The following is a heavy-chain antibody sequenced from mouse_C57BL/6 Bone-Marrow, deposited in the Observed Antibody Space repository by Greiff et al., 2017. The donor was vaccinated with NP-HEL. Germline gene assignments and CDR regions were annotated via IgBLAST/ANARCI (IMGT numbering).Heavy chain of an antibody. D-gene: IGHD1-1*01. J-gene: IGHJ3*01. V-gene: IGHV5-4*01. CDR2: ISDGGSYT. Sequence: EVQGVESGGGLVKPGGSLKLSCAASGFTFSSYAMSWVRQTPEKRLEWVATISDGGSYTYYPDNVKGRFTISRDNAKNHLYLQLSHLKSEDTAMYYCARDEVTTVPSFAYWGQGTLVTVSA. CDR1: GFTFSSYA. CDR3: ARDEVTTVPSFAY.